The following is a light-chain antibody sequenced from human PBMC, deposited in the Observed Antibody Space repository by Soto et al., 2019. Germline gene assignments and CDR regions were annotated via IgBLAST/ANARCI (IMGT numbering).Light chain of an antibody. J-gene: IGKJ1*01. V-gene: IGKV3-20*01. CDR1: QSASNNY. Sequence: EIVLTQSPGTLSLSPGERATLSRRASQSASNNYLAWYQQKPGQAPRLLIYGASNRATGIPDRFSGSGSGTDFTLTISRLEPEDFAVYYCQQYGSSGTFGQGTKVDI. CDR2: GAS. CDR3: QQYGSSGT.